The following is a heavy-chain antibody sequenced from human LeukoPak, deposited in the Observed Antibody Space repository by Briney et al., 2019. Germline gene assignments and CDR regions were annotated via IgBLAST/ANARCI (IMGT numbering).Heavy chain of an antibody. J-gene: IGHJ6*03. D-gene: IGHD3-10*01. V-gene: IGHV4-34*01. Sequence: SETLSLTCAVYGGSFSGYYWSWIRQPPGKGLEWIGEINHSGSTNYNPSLKSRVTISVDTSKNQFSLKLSSVTAADTAVYYCAREPRSYGSGRPYYYYMDVWGKGTTVTVSS. CDR2: INHSGST. CDR1: GGSFSGYY. CDR3: AREPRSYGSGRPYYYYMDV.